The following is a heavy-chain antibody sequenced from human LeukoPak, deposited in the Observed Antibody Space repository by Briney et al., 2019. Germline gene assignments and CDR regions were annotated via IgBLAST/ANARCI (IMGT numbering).Heavy chain of an antibody. CDR2: ISSRSTTI. CDR1: GFPFMTYA. Sequence: PGGSLRLSCEASGFPFMTYAMNWIRQSPGKGLEFIAYISSRSTTIYYADSVEGRFTISRDNAKNSVYLQMDSLRVDDTAVFFCAKGSLAVPTTPLDFWGQGTVVTVSS. CDR3: AKGSLAVPTTPLDF. J-gene: IGHJ4*02. D-gene: IGHD1-26*01. V-gene: IGHV3-48*04.